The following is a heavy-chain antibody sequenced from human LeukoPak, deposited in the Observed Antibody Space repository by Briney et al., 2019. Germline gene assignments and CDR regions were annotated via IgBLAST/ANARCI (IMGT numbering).Heavy chain of an antibody. CDR2: INHSGST. D-gene: IGHD3-10*01. CDR3: ARTEYGSGSYEDY. Sequence: PSETLSPTCAVYGGSFSGYYWSWIRQPPGKGLEWIGEINHSGSTNYNPSLKSRVTISVDTSKNQFSLKLSSVTAADTAVYYCARTEYGSGSYEDYWGQGTLVTVSS. CDR1: GGSFSGYY. V-gene: IGHV4-34*01. J-gene: IGHJ4*02.